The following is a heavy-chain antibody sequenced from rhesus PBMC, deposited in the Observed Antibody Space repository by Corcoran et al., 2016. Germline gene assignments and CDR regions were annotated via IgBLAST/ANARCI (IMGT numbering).Heavy chain of an antibody. CDR1: GGSISSSY. J-gene: IGHJ4*01. CDR3: ARGGSKYRNDY. V-gene: IGHV4-169*01. CDR2: IYGSGSST. D-gene: IGHD4-23*01. Sequence: QLQLQESGPGLVKPSETLSVTCAVSGGSISSSYWSWFRQAPGKGLEWIGYIYGSGSSTNYNPSLTSRGTLSVDTSKNQPSLKLTSVSAADTAVYYCARGGSKYRNDYWGQGVLVTVSS.